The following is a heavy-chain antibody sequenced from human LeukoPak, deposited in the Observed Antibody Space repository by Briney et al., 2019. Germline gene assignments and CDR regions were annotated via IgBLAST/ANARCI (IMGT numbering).Heavy chain of an antibody. Sequence: ASVKVSCKASGYTFTSYDINWVRQATGQGLEWMGWMNPNSGNTGYAQKFQGRVTITRNTSISTAYMELSSLRSEDTAVYYCARGRAYYDSSGHSLDAFXXWGQXXMVT. CDR1: GYTFTSYD. D-gene: IGHD3-22*01. CDR2: MNPNSGNT. V-gene: IGHV1-8*03. CDR3: ARGRAYYDSSGHSLDAFXX. J-gene: IGHJ3*01.